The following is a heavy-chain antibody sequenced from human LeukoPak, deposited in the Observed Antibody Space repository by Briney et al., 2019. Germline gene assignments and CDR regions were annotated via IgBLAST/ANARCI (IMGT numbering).Heavy chain of an antibody. V-gene: IGHV3-66*01. J-gene: IGHJ4*02. CDR1: GFTVSSNY. D-gene: IGHD3-10*01. Sequence: GGSLRLSCAASGFTVSSNYMSWVRQAPGKGLEWVSVIYSGGSTYYADSVKGRFTISRDKSKNTLYLQMNSLRAEDTAVYYCARDGRGSGDFDYWGQGTLVTVSS. CDR2: IYSGGST. CDR3: ARDGRGSGDFDY.